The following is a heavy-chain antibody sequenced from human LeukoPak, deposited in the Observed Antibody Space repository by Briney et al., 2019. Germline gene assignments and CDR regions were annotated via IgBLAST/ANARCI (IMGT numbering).Heavy chain of an antibody. V-gene: IGHV3-7*01. Sequence: PGGSLRLSCAASGFTFSSNWMSWVRQAPGKGLEWVANIKQDGSEKYYVDSVRGRFTISRDNAKNSLYLQMNSLRAEDTAVYYCARASPRGGGWYFLFDYWGQGTLVTVSS. CDR1: GFTFSSNW. CDR2: IKQDGSEK. D-gene: IGHD6-19*01. CDR3: ARASPRGGGWYFLFDY. J-gene: IGHJ4*02.